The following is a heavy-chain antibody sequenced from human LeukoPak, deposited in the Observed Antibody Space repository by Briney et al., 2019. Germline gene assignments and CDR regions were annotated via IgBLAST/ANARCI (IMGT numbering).Heavy chain of an antibody. V-gene: IGHV4-38-2*02. CDR3: ARDRRIAAAGNHVY. CDR1: GYSINNGYY. D-gene: IGHD6-13*01. Sequence: SETLSLTCTVSGYSINNGYYWGWIRQPPGKGLEWIGSIYHSGSTYYKPSLKSRVTISVDTSKNQFSLKLSSVTAADTAVYYCARDRRIAAAGNHVYWGQGTLVTVSS. J-gene: IGHJ4*02. CDR2: IYHSGST.